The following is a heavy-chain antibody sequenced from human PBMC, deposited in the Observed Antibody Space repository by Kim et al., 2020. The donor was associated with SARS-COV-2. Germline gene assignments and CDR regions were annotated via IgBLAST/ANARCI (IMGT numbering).Heavy chain of an antibody. CDR3: ARGLSYDTTGVKLDY. J-gene: IGHJ4*02. Sequence: PSLKRRVTMLIDTSKNQCSLKLSSVTAADTAVYYCARGLSYDTTGVKLDYWGQGTQVTVSS. D-gene: IGHD3-22*01. V-gene: IGHV4-34*01.